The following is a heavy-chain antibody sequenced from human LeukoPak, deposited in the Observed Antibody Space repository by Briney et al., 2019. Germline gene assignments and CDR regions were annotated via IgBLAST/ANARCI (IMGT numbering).Heavy chain of an antibody. D-gene: IGHD5-24*01. J-gene: IGHJ4*02. CDR2: ISGSGETT. CDR3: AGGRDVYRY. V-gene: IGHV3-23*01. Sequence: GGSLRLSCAASGFTFSTYAMSWVRQAPGKGLEWVSAISGSGETTYYADSVKGRFTISRDTSKNTLHLQMNSLRAEDTAVYYCAGGRDVYRYWGQGTLVTVSS. CDR1: GFTFSTYA.